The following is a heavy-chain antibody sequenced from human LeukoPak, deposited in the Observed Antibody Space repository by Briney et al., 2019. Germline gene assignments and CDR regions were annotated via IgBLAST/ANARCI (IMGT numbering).Heavy chain of an antibody. V-gene: IGHV1-2*02. CDR2: INPNSGGT. CDR1: GYTFTGYY. Sequence: ASVKVSCKASGYTFTGYYMHWGRQAPGQGLEWMGGINPNSGGTNYAQKFQGRVTMTRDTSISTAYMELSRLRSDDTAVYYCARDHGTVTTDFDYWGQGTLVTVSS. J-gene: IGHJ4*02. CDR3: ARDHGTVTTDFDY. D-gene: IGHD4-17*01.